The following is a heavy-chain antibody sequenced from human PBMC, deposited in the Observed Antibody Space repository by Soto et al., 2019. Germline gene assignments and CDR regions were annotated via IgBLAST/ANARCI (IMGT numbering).Heavy chain of an antibody. CDR2: IIPIFGTA. CDR1: GGTFSSYT. V-gene: IGHV1-69*12. D-gene: IGHD5-12*01. Sequence: QVQLVQSGAEVKKPGSSVTVSCKASGGTFSSYTISWVRQAPGQGLEWMGGIIPIFGTANYAQKFQGRVTITADESTSTGYMELSSLRSEDTAVYYCARGNHRWLQLWYFELWGRGTLVTVSS. J-gene: IGHJ2*01. CDR3: ARGNHRWLQLWYFEL.